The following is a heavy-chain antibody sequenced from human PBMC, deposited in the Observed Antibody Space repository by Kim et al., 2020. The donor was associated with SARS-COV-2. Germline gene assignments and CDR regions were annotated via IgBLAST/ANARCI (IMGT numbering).Heavy chain of an antibody. J-gene: IGHJ4*02. CDR1: GFTFSSYS. CDR3: ARVLYDSSGYYYFDY. D-gene: IGHD3-22*01. CDR2: ISSSSSYI. V-gene: IGHV3-21*01. Sequence: GGSLRLSCAASGFTFSSYSMNWVRQAPGKGLEWVSSISSSSSYIYYADPVKGRFTISRDNAKNSLYLQMNSLRAEDTAVYYCARVLYDSSGYYYFDYWGQGTLVTVSS.